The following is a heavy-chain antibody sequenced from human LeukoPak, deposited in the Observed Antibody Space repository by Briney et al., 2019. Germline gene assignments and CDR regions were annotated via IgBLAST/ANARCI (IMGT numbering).Heavy chain of an antibody. CDR1: GFTFSSYW. CDR2: IKGDGTST. Sequence: GGSLRLSCATSGFTFSSYWMHWVRQVPGKGLVWVSRIKGDGTSTSYADSVKGRFTISRDNAKNTLYLQMNSLRAEDTAVYYCASGTASYYWGQGTLVTVSS. J-gene: IGHJ4*02. CDR3: ASGTASYY. V-gene: IGHV3-74*01.